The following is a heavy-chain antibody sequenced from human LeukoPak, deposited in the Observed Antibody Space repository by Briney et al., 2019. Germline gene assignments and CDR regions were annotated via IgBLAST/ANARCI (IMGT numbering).Heavy chain of an antibody. D-gene: IGHD3-10*01. Sequence: SETLSLTCAVYGGSFSGYYWSWIRQPPGKGLEWIGEINHSGSTNYNPSLKSRVTISVDTSKNQFSLKLSSVTAADTAVYYCARQGYYGVYYFDYWGQGTLVTVSS. V-gene: IGHV4-34*01. CDR1: GGSFSGYY. CDR3: ARQGYYGVYYFDY. CDR2: INHSGST. J-gene: IGHJ4*02.